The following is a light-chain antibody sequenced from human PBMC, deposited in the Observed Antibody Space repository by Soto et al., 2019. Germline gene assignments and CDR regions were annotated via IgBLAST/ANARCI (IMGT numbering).Light chain of an antibody. J-gene: IGLJ3*02. V-gene: IGLV1-44*01. CDR3: AAWDGSLKAWV. CDR1: SSNIGSNT. CDR2: SNN. Sequence: QSVLTQPPSASGTPGQRVTISCSGSSSNIGSNTVTWYQQLPGTAPKVRIYSNNQRPSGVPDRFSGSKSGTSASLAISGLESEDEGDYYCAAWDGSLKAWVFGGGTKVTVL.